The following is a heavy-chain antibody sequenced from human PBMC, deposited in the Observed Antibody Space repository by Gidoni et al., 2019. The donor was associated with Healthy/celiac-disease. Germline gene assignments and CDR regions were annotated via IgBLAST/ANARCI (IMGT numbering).Heavy chain of an antibody. CDR1: GAAVSSGSYY. J-gene: IGHJ5*02. CDR2: IYYSGST. D-gene: IGHD3-10*01. CDR3: ARDPGIGNWFDP. Sequence: QVQLQDSGPGLVKPSATLSLTCTVSGAAVSSGSYYWSWIRQPPGKGLEWIGYIYYSGSTNYNPSLKSRVTISVDTSKNQFSLKLSSVTAADTAVYYCARDPGIGNWFDPWGQGTLVTVSS. V-gene: IGHV4-61*01.